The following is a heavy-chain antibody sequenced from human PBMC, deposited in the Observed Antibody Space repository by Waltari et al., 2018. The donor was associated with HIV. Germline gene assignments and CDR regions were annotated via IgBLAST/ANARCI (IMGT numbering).Heavy chain of an antibody. D-gene: IGHD2-15*01. CDR3: ARGYCSGGSCGNAFDI. Sequence: QVQLVQSGAEVKKPGSSVKVSCKAFGGTFSSYAISWVRQAPGQGLEWLGGIIPVFATTNYAQKFQGRVTITADESTSTAYMELSSLRSEDTAVYYCARGYCSGGSCGNAFDIWGQGTMVTVSS. J-gene: IGHJ3*02. V-gene: IGHV1-69*12. CDR2: IIPVFATT. CDR1: GGTFSSYA.